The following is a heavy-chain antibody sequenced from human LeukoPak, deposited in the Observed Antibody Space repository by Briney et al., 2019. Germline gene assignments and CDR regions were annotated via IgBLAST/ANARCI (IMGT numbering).Heavy chain of an antibody. D-gene: IGHD4-17*01. CDR2: INPSGGST. CDR3: ARGGGDGAPDAFDI. J-gene: IGHJ3*02. Sequence: ASVKVSCKASGGTFSSYAISWVRQAPGQGLEWMGIINPSGGSTSYAQKFQGRVTMTRDTSTSTVYMELSSLRSEDTAVYYCARGGGDGAPDAFDIWGQGTMVTVSS. CDR1: GGTFSSYA. V-gene: IGHV1-46*01.